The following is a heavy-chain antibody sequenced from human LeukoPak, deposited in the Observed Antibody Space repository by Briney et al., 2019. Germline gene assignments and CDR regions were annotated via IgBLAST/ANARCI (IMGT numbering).Heavy chain of an antibody. D-gene: IGHD4-17*01. V-gene: IGHV4-59*01. CDR3: GVVTTETTSRFEL. J-gene: IGHJ5*02. CDR1: GRFIWIED. CDR2: IYYSGST. Sequence: PSETLSLTCTLWGRFIWIEDWRWIRQPPGKGLEWIGYIYYSGSTNYNPSLKSRVTISVDKSKNQFSLKLSSLTAAHPAVSYWGVVTTETTSRFELWGRGTLVTVSS.